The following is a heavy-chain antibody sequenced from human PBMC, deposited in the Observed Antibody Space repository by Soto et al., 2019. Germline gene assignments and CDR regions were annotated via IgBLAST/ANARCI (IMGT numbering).Heavy chain of an antibody. CDR2: IYYNGEA. J-gene: IGHJ4*02. CDR3: ERGRLSGYERFDF. CDR1: TDSINYQY. Sequence: SETLSLTCVVSTDSINYQYWSWIRQPPGKGLDWIAYIYYNGEARYNPSLESRVTISVDTSKKQVSLQLRSVTAADTAIYFCERGRLSGYERFDFWGQGTPVTVSS. D-gene: IGHD5-12*01. V-gene: IGHV4-59*11.